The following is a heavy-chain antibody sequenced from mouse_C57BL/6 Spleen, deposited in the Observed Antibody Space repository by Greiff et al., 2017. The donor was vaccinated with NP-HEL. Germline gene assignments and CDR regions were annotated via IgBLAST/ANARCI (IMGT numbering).Heavy chain of an antibody. V-gene: IGHV3-6*01. D-gene: IGHD2-1*01. CDR2: ISYDGSN. Sequence: EVQLQQSGPGLVKPSQSLSLTCSVTGYSITSGYYWNWIRQFPGNKLEWMGYISYDGSNNYNPSLKNRISITRDTSKNQFFLKLNSVTTEDTATYYCARARGNYYFDVWGTGTTVTVSS. J-gene: IGHJ1*03. CDR3: ARARGNYYFDV. CDR1: GYSITSGYY.